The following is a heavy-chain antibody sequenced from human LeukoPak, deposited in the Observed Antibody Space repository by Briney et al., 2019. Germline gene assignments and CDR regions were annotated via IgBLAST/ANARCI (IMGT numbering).Heavy chain of an antibody. CDR3: ARAGRYSSSWALDS. CDR1: GGSISSYY. V-gene: IGHV4-4*07. Sequence: PSETLSLTCTASGGSISSYYWSWIRQPAGKGLEWIGRIYTSGSTNYNPSLKSRVTMSVDTSKNQFSLKLSSVTAADTAVYYCARAGRYSSSWALDSWGQGTLVTVSS. D-gene: IGHD6-13*01. J-gene: IGHJ4*02. CDR2: IYTSGST.